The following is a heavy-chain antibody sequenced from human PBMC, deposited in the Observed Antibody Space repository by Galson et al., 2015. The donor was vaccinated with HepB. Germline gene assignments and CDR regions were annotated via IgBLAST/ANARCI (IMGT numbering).Heavy chain of an antibody. Sequence: PALVKPTQTLTLTCTFSGFSLSTSGMCVSWIRQPPGKALEWLALIDWDDDKFYSTSLKTRLTISKDTSKNQVVLTMTNMDPVDTATYYCARAAYCGGDCSYAFDIWGQGTMVTVSS. V-gene: IGHV2-70*01. J-gene: IGHJ3*02. D-gene: IGHD2-21*01. CDR1: GFSLSTSGMC. CDR3: ARAAYCGGDCSYAFDI. CDR2: IDWDDDK.